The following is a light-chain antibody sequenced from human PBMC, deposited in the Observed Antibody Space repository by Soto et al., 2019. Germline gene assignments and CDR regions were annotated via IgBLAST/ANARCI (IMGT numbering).Light chain of an antibody. CDR1: QSVSSY. Sequence: EIVLTQSPATLSLSPGERATLSCRASQSVSSYLAWYQQKPGQAPRLLIYDASNRATGIPARFSGSGSGTDSTLTISSLEPEDFAVYYCQQRPNWPPRYTFGQGTKVEIK. CDR3: QQRPNWPPRYT. CDR2: DAS. J-gene: IGKJ2*01. V-gene: IGKV3-11*01.